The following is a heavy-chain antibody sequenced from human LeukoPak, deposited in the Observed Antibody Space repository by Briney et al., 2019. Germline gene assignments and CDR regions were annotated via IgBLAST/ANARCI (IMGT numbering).Heavy chain of an antibody. Sequence: SETLSLTCTVSGGSISSYYWSWIRQPPGKGLEWIGYIHYTGSTNYNPSLKSRVIISVDTSKTHFSLKLSSVTAADTAVYYCTRASGQDLGPYYYNYGMDVWGKGTTVTVSS. V-gene: IGHV4-59*01. D-gene: IGHD3-16*01. J-gene: IGHJ6*04. CDR1: GGSISSYY. CDR2: IHYTGST. CDR3: TRASGQDLGPYYYNYGMDV.